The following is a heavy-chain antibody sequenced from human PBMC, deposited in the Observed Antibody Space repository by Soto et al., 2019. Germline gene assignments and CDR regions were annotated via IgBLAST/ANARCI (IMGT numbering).Heavy chain of an antibody. D-gene: IGHD2-2*02. Sequence: VASVKVSCKPSGYTFTSYYMHWVRQAPGQGLEWMGIINPSGGSTSYAQKFQGRVTMTRDTSTSTVYMELSSLRCEDTAVYYCARDWRAGRRVPAAIAYYYYGMDVWGQGTTVTVSS. CDR3: ARDWRAGRRVPAAIAYYYYGMDV. CDR2: INPSGGST. J-gene: IGHJ6*02. CDR1: GYTFTSYY. V-gene: IGHV1-46*01.